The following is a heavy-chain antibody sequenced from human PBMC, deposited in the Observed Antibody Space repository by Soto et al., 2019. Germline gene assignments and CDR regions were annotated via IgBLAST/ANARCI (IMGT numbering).Heavy chain of an antibody. CDR2: TYGDSDK. D-gene: IGHD4-17*01. J-gene: IGHJ4*02. CDR3: GPCAVPDFGDCVTVTSQVFGS. V-gene: IGHV2-5*02. CDR1: GFSLSNSGVG. Sequence: QITLKESGPSPVKPTQPLTVTCTFSGFSLSNSGVGVAGIRQPPGKALEWLALTYGDSDKRYSPCLKARLTLTKDSSKNQVVGTTTNMDPVDTATYYYGPCAVPDFGDCVTVTSQVFGSLGQGTLVTVSS.